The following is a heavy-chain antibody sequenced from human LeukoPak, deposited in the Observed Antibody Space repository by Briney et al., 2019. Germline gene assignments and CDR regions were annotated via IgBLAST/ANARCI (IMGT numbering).Heavy chain of an antibody. CDR1: GGSFSGYY. J-gene: IGHJ3*02. V-gene: IGHV4-34*01. CDR2: INHSGST. CDR3: ARGGWGPTTSHDAFDI. Sequence: TSETLSLTCAVYGGSFSGYYWSWIRQPPGKGLEWIGEINHSGSTNYNPSLKSRVTISVDTSKNQFSLKLSSVTAADTAVYYCARGGWGPTTSHDAFDIWGQGTMVTVSS. D-gene: IGHD3-16*01.